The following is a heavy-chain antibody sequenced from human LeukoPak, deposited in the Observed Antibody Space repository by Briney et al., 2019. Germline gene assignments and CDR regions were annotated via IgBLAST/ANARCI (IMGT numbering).Heavy chain of an antibody. D-gene: IGHD5-12*01. CDR1: GYTFTGDY. CDR3: ARVSGYDSDWFDP. CDR2: INPNSGGT. J-gene: IGHJ5*02. V-gene: IGHV1-2*02. Sequence: ASVKVSCKASGYTFTGDYMHWVRQAPGQGLEWMGWINPNSGGTNYAQKFQGRVTMTRDTSISTAYMELSRLRSDDTAVYYCARVSGYDSDWFDPWGQGTLVTVSS.